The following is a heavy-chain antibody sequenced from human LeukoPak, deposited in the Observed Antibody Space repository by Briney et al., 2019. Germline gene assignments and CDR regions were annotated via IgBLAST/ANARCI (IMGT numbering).Heavy chain of an antibody. CDR1: GYSFTGSW. CDR2: IYPGDSDT. CDR3: ARQGSSILLWFDP. Sequence: GESLKISCRASGYSFTGSWIAWVRQMPGKGLEWMGSIYPGDSDTRYSPSFEGRVTISADKSISTAYLQWSSLKASDTAMYYCARQGSSILLWFDPWGQGTLVTVSS. V-gene: IGHV5-51*01. J-gene: IGHJ5*02.